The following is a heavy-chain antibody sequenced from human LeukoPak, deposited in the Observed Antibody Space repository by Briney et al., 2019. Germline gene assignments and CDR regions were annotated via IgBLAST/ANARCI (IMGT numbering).Heavy chain of an antibody. CDR1: GGSFSGYY. J-gene: IGHJ4*02. D-gene: IGHD6-19*01. CDR3: ARTAYSSGWYGNY. Sequence: PSETLSLTCAVYGGSFSGYYWSWIRQPPGKGLEWIGEINHSGSTNYNPSLKSRVTISVDTSKNQFSLKLSSVTAADTAVYYRARTAYSSGWYGNYWGQGTLVTVSS. CDR2: INHSGST. V-gene: IGHV4-34*01.